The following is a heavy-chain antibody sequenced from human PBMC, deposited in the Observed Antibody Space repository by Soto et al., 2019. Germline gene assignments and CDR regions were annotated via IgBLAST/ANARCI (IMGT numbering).Heavy chain of an antibody. CDR2: NYYSGST. CDR1: GGSVSSGSYY. V-gene: IGHV4-61*01. J-gene: IGHJ6*02. Sequence: SETLSLTCTVSGGSVSSGSYYWSWIRQPPGKGLAWIGYNYYSGSTNYNPSLKSRVTISVDTSKNQCSLKLSSVTAADTAVYYCARYRWNDGQKHYYYYDGMDVWGQGTTVTVSS. D-gene: IGHD1-1*01. CDR3: ARYRWNDGQKHYYYYDGMDV.